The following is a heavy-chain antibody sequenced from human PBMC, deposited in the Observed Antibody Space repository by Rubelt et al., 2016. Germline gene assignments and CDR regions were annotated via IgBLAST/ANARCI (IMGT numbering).Heavy chain of an antibody. J-gene: IGHJ4*02. CDR3: ARDFGSQRGLDV. CDR2: ISHDSSNK. V-gene: IGHV3-30*01. D-gene: IGHD3/OR15-3a*01. Sequence: PGKGLEWVAVISHDSSNKYYAASVKGRFTISRDNSKNTLDLQMNSLRPEDSAVYYCARDFGSQRGLDVWGQGTLVTVSS.